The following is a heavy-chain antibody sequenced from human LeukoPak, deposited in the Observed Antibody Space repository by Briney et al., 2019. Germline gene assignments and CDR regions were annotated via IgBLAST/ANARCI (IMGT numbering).Heavy chain of an antibody. J-gene: IGHJ4*02. CDR1: GFTFSSYS. V-gene: IGHV3-21*01. CDR2: ISSSNSYI. CDR3: ARDGSMYYFDY. Sequence: GGSLRLSCAASGFTFSSYSMNWVRQAPGKGLEWVSSISSSNSYIYYADPVKGRFTISRDNAKNSLYLQMNSLRAEDTAVYYCARDGSMYYFDYWGQGTLVTVSS. D-gene: IGHD3-10*01.